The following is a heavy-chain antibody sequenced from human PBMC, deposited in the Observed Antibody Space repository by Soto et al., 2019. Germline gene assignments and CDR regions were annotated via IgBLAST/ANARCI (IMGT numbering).Heavy chain of an antibody. J-gene: IGHJ6*03. CDR1: GFTFSSYG. CDR2: ISSDGSSK. D-gene: IGHD6-13*01. Sequence: GGSLRLSCAASGFTFSSYGMHWVRQAPGKGLEWVAVISSDGSSKYYADSVKGRFTISRDNSKNKLYLQMNSLRAEDTAVYYCAKRRVEDSSSWYYMDVWGKGTTVTVSS. V-gene: IGHV3-30*18. CDR3: AKRRVEDSSSWYYMDV.